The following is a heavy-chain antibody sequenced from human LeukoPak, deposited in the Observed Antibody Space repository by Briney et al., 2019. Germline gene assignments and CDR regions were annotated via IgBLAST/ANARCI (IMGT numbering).Heavy chain of an antibody. CDR2: TYYRSKWYN. V-gene: IGHV6-1*01. J-gene: IGHJ5*02. Sequence: SQTLSLTCAISGDSVSSNSAAWNWIRQSPSRGLEWLGRTYYRSKWYNDYAVSVKSRITINPDTSKNQFSLQLNSVTPEDTAVYYCAKGHDYGDLNWFDPWGQGTLVTVSS. CDR3: AKGHDYGDLNWFDP. D-gene: IGHD4-17*01. CDR1: GDSVSSNSAA.